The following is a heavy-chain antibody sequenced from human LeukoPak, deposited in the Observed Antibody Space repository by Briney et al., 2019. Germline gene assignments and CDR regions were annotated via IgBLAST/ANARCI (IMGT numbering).Heavy chain of an antibody. V-gene: IGHV1-2*02. D-gene: IGHD2-2*01. Sequence: ASVKVSCKASGYTFTGYYMHWVRQAPGQGLEWMGWINPNSGGTNYAQKFQGRVTMTRDTSISTAYMELSRLRSDDTAVYYCARSPQVCSSTSCHVSGWDYWGQGTLVTVSS. CDR3: ARSPQVCSSTSCHVSGWDY. CDR1: GYTFTGYY. CDR2: INPNSGGT. J-gene: IGHJ4*02.